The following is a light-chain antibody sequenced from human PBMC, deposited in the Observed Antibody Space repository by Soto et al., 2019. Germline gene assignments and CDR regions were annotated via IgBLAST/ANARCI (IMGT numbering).Light chain of an antibody. J-gene: IGKJ2*01. CDR1: EIFSNW. CDR2: NAS. CDR3: QQYSSYSMYT. Sequence: DIRMTQSPSTLSASIGDRVTITCRASEIFSNWLAWYQVKPGQAPKLLIFNASTLETGVPSRFSGSESGTEFTLTISSLQPDDFATYYCQQYSSYSMYTFGQGTKVDI. V-gene: IGKV1-5*01.